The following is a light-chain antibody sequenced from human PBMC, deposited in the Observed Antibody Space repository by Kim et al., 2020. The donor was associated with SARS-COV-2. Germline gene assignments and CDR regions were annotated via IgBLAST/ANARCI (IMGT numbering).Light chain of an antibody. Sequence: QKVPLSCSGSSSNIGNNYVSWYQQLPGTAPKLLIYDNNKRPSGIPDRFSGSKSGTSATLGITGLQTGDEADYYCGTWDSSLSAGGVFGGGTQLTVL. CDR3: GTWDSSLSAGGV. V-gene: IGLV1-51*01. CDR1: SSNIGNNY. CDR2: DNN. J-gene: IGLJ2*01.